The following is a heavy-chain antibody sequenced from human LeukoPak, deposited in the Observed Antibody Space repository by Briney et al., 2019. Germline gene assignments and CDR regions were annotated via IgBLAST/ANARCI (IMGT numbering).Heavy chain of an antibody. D-gene: IGHD1-1*01. CDR3: ARGRRWIDY. J-gene: IGHJ4*02. V-gene: IGHV4-34*01. CDR1: GGSFSGYY. CDR2: INHSGST. Sequence: SETLSLTCAVYGGSFSGYYWSWIRQPPGKGLEWIGEINHSGSTNYNPSLKSRVTISVDTSKNQFSLKLSSVTAADTAVYYCARGRRWIDYWGQGTLVTVPS.